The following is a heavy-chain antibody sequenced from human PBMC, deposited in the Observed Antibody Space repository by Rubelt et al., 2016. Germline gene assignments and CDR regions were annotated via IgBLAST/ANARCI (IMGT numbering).Heavy chain of an antibody. Sequence: GASVKISCKASGYSFTTYYMHWVRQAPGQGLEWMVMIDPSGGATNYAQKFQGRITMTRDTSTSTVYLDLSSLRSEDTAVYYCAKYLTPKYTTPSTRSFDYWGQGTLVTVSS. CDR2: IDPSGGAT. J-gene: IGHJ4*02. CDR1: GYSFTTYY. D-gene: IGHD1-26*01. V-gene: IGHV1-46*01. CDR3: AKYLTPKYTTPSTRSFDY.